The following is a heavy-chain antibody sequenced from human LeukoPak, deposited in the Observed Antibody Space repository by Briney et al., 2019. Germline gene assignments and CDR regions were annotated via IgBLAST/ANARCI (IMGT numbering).Heavy chain of an antibody. V-gene: IGHV3-23*01. CDR1: GFAFSSYA. CDR2: ISSSGAGT. Sequence: GGSLRLSCEASGFAFSSYAMSWVRQAPGKGLEWVSAISSSGAGTYYADSVKGRFTISRDNSKNTLYLQMNSLRAEDTAVYYCAKNTILDYRSYWGQGSLVTDSS. CDR3: AKNTILDYRSY. J-gene: IGHJ4*02. D-gene: IGHD3-3*01.